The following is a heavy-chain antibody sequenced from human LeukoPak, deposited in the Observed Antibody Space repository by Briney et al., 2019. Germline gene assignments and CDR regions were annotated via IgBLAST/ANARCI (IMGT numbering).Heavy chain of an antibody. CDR3: AKDKLAGIGSRFDP. J-gene: IGHJ5*02. V-gene: IGHV3-23*01. CDR1: GFTFSSYA. CDR2: ISGSGGST. Sequence: VGSLRLSCAASGFTFSSYAMSWVRQAPGKGLEWVSAISGSGGSTYYADSVKGRFTISRDNSKNTLYLQMNSLRAEDTAVYYCAKDKLAGIGSRFDPWGQGTLVTVSS. D-gene: IGHD1-26*01.